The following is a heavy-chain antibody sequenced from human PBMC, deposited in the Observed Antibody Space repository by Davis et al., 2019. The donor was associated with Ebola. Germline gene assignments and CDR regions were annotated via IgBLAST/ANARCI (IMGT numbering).Heavy chain of an antibody. J-gene: IGHJ6*02. Sequence: GESLKISCAASGFTVSSNYMSWVRQAPGKGLEWVSVIYSGGSTYYADSVKGRFTISRDNSKNTLYLQMNSLRAEDTAVYYCARDVRSYCSGGSCYYDYYYGMDVWGQGTTVTVSS. CDR3: ARDVRSYCSGGSCYYDYYYGMDV. V-gene: IGHV3-53*01. CDR1: GFTVSSNY. CDR2: IYSGGST. D-gene: IGHD2-15*01.